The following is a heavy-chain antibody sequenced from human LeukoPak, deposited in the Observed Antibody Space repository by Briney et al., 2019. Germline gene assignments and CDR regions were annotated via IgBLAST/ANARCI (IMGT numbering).Heavy chain of an antibody. D-gene: IGHD2-15*01. Sequence: PSETLSLTCTVSGGSISSGSYYWSWIRQPAGKGLEWIGRIYTSGSTNYNPSLKSRVTISVDTSKNQFSLKLSSVTAADTAVYYCARGLRVADASFDPWGQGTLVTVSS. J-gene: IGHJ5*02. CDR1: GGSISSGSYY. V-gene: IGHV4-61*02. CDR2: IYTSGST. CDR3: ARGLRVADASFDP.